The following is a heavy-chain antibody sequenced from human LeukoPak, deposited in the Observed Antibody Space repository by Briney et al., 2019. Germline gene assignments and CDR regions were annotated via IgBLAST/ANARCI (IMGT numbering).Heavy chain of an antibody. J-gene: IGHJ4*02. CDR3: ARERGSLRYFDWSYASYYFDY. Sequence: GASVKVSCKASGGTFSSYAISWVRQAPGRGLEWMGRIIPIFGTANYAQKFQGRVTITTDESTSTAYMELSSLRSEDTAAYYCARERGSLRYFDWSYASYYFDYWGQGTLVTVSS. D-gene: IGHD3-9*01. V-gene: IGHV1-69*05. CDR1: GGTFSSYA. CDR2: IIPIFGTA.